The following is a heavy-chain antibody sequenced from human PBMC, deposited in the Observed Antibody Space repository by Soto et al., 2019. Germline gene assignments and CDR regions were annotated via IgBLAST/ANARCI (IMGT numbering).Heavy chain of an antibody. CDR1: GYSFTSYD. D-gene: IGHD2-21*02. V-gene: IGHV1-8*01. CDR2: VNPNSGDT. J-gene: IGHJ3*01. Sequence: QVQLVQSGAEVKKPGASVKVSCKASGYSFTSYDMNWVRQAPGQGLEWMGWVNPNSGDTDYAQKFQDRVTMTTDTSIRTAYMELSSLRSEETAVYYCARVSFLAPVTGAEIFDFWGQGTRVTVSS. CDR3: ARVSFLAPVTGAEIFDF.